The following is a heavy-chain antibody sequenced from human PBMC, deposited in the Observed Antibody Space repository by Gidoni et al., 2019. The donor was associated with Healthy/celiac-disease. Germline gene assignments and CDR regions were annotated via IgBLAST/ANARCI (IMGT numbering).Heavy chain of an antibody. D-gene: IGHD6-13*01. CDR3: ANPPAYNLAAAGSLLDY. Sequence: EVQLLESGGGLVQPGGSLRLSCAASGFTFRSSAMSWVRQAPGKGLEVVSAISGSGGSTYYADSVKGRFTISRDNSKNTLYLQMNSLRAEDTAVYYCANPPAYNLAAAGSLLDYWGQGTLVTVSS. V-gene: IGHV3-23*01. CDR1: GFTFRSSA. J-gene: IGHJ4*02. CDR2: ISGSGGST.